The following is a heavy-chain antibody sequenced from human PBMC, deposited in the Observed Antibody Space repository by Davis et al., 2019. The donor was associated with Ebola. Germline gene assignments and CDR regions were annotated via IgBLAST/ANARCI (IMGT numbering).Heavy chain of an antibody. CDR1: GGSFSGYY. Sequence: PSETLSLTCAVYGGSFSGYYWSWIRQPPGKGLEWIGEINHSGSTNYNPSLKSRVTISVDTSKNQFSLKLSSVTAADTAVYYCTRYGSGTGYYYGMDVWGQGTTVTVSS. V-gene: IGHV4-34*01. CDR3: TRYGSGTGYYYGMDV. J-gene: IGHJ6*02. CDR2: INHSGST. D-gene: IGHD3-10*01.